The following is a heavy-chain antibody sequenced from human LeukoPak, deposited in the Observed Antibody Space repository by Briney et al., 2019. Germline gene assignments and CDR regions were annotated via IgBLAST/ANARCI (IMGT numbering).Heavy chain of an antibody. CDR1: GFTFSTYS. D-gene: IGHD3-22*01. V-gene: IGHV3-48*02. CDR3: ARVSAYDSSGHGMDV. CDR2: MSSSGSTK. J-gene: IGHJ6*02. Sequence: PGGSLRLSCAASGFTFSTYSMNWVRQAPGKGLEWISYMSSSGSTKYYADSVKGRFTSSRDNAKNSLYLQMNSLRDEDTAVYYCARVSAYDSSGHGMDVWGQGTTVTVSS.